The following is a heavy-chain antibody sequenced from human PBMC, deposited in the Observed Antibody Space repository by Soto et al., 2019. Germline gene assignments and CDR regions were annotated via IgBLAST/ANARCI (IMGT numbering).Heavy chain of an antibody. V-gene: IGHV3-23*01. CDR2: ISTSGGST. J-gene: IGHJ6*02. Sequence: EVQLLESGGGLVQPGGSLRLSCAASGFTFSSYAMSWVRQAPGKGLEWVSSISTSGGSTYYADSVKGRFTISRDNSNNTLYLHMNSVRAEDTAIYYCSLSDRYYGMDVWGLGTTVTVSS. CDR1: GFTFSSYA. CDR3: SLSDRYYGMDV.